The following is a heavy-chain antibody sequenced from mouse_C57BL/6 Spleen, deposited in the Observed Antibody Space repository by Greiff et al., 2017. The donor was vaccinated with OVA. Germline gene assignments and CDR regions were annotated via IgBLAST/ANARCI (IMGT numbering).Heavy chain of an antibody. V-gene: IGHV1-59*01. CDR1: GYTFTSYW. D-gene: IGHD2-2*01. Sequence: VQLQQPGAELVRPGTSVKLSCKASGYTFTSYWMHWVKQRPGQGLEWIGVIDPSDSYTNYNQKFKGKATLTVDTSSSTAYMQLSSLTSEDSAVYYCARWGGYDGYYFDYWGQGTTLTVSS. J-gene: IGHJ2*01. CDR2: IDPSDSYT. CDR3: ARWGGYDGYYFDY.